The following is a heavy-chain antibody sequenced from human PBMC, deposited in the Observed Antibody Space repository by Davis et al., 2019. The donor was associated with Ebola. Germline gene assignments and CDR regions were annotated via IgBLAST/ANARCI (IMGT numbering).Heavy chain of an antibody. D-gene: IGHD6-19*01. Sequence: GESLKISCAASGFTFSSYAMSWVRQAPGKGLEWVSAISGSGGSTYYADSVKGRFTISRDNSKNTLYLQMNSLRAEDTAVYYCAKGGWLVPWGFDYWGQGTLVTVSS. CDR3: AKGGWLVPWGFDY. J-gene: IGHJ4*02. CDR1: GFTFSSYA. CDR2: ISGSGGST. V-gene: IGHV3-23*01.